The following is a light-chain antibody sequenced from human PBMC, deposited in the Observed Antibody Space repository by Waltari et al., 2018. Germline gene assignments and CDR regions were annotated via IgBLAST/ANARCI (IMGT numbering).Light chain of an antibody. Sequence: DIQMTQSPSSLSASVGDRVTITCRASQTISSWLAWYQQKPGKAPKLLIYKASTLESGVPSRFSVSGSGTEFTLTISSLQPGDFATYYCQQFNSFPWTFGHGTKVEIK. CDR2: KAS. CDR3: QQFNSFPWT. V-gene: IGKV1-5*03. J-gene: IGKJ1*01. CDR1: QTISSW.